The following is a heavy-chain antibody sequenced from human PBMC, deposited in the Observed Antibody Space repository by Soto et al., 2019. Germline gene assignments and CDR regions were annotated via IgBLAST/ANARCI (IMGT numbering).Heavy chain of an antibody. CDR2: IWYDGSNK. Sequence: QVQLVESGGGVVQPGRSLRLSCAASGFTFSSYGMHWVRQAPGKGLEWVAVIWYDGSNKYYADSVKGRFTISRDNSKNTLYLHMNSMRAEDTAVYYCAKWEGGFDYWGQGTLVTVSP. V-gene: IGHV3-33*06. J-gene: IGHJ4*02. D-gene: IGHD1-26*01. CDR3: AKWEGGFDY. CDR1: GFTFSSYG.